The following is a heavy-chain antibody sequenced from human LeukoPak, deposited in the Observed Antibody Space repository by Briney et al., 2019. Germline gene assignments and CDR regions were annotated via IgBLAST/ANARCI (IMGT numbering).Heavy chain of an antibody. D-gene: IGHD5-24*01. CDR2: IESTGGTT. Sequence: GGSLRLSCAASGFDFSDHYMTWIRQAPGKGLEWISFIESTGGTTYYADPVKGRFTISRDNAKNSLHLQMNSLRVEDTAVYYCASSVLVGDGYQYYYYPMDVWGQGTTVTVSS. V-gene: IGHV3-11*01. CDR1: GFDFSDHY. J-gene: IGHJ6*02. CDR3: ASSVLVGDGYQYYYYPMDV.